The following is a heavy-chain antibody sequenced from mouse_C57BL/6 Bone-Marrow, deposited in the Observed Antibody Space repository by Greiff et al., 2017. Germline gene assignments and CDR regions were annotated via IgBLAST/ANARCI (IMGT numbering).Heavy chain of an antibody. Sequence: EVKVVESGEGLVKPGGSLKLSCAASGFTFSSYAMSWVRQTPEKRLEWVAYISSGGDYIYDADTVKGRFTISRDNARNTLYLQMSSLKSEDTAMYYCTREGYYGHMDYWGQGTSVTVSS. V-gene: IGHV5-9-1*02. CDR2: ISSGGDYI. J-gene: IGHJ4*01. D-gene: IGHD1-1*01. CDR3: TREGYYGHMDY. CDR1: GFTFSSYA.